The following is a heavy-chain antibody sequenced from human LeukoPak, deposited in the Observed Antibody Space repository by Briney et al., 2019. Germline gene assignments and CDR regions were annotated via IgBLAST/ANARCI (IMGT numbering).Heavy chain of an antibody. Sequence: GGSLRLSCAASGFTFSSYAMHWVRQAPGKGLEWVAVISYDGSNKYYADSVKGRFTISRDNSKNTLYLQMNSLRAEDTAVYYCARDRRRYSGSHTGGYFDYWGQGTLVTVSS. CDR2: ISYDGSNK. V-gene: IGHV3-30*04. D-gene: IGHD1-26*01. J-gene: IGHJ4*02. CDR3: ARDRRRYSGSHTGGYFDY. CDR1: GFTFSSYA.